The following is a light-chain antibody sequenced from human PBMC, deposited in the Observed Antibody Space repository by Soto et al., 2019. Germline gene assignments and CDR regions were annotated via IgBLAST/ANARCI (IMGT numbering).Light chain of an antibody. V-gene: IGLV2-14*01. CDR2: EVN. Sequence: QSVLTQPASVSGSPGQSITISCTGTSSDIGGYNYVSWYQQHPGKAPKLMIYEVNDRPSGVSNRFSGSKSGNTASLTISGLQAEDEADYYCCSYAGSYVFGTGTKLTVL. J-gene: IGLJ1*01. CDR3: CSYAGSYV. CDR1: SSDIGGYNY.